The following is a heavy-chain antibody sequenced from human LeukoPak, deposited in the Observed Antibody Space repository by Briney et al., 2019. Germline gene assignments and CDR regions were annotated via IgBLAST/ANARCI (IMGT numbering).Heavy chain of an antibody. CDR2: IYYSGST. CDR1: GGSISSYY. J-gene: IGHJ4*02. D-gene: IGHD6-19*01. CDR3: ARVIEGYSSGWYLNFDY. Sequence: SETLSLTCTVSGGSISSYYWNWIRQPPGKGLEWIGYIYYSGSTNYNLSLKSRVTISVDTSKNQFSLKLSSVTAADTAVYYCARVIEGYSSGWYLNFDYWGQGTLVTVSS. V-gene: IGHV4-59*01.